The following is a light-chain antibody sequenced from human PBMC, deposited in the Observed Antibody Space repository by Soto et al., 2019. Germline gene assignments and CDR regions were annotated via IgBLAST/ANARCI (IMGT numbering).Light chain of an antibody. CDR1: QGVSSN. Sequence: ERVLTQSPTTLSLSPGERGTLSFKANQGVSSNLVWYQQQPGQAPRLLIDGASTRAAGIPARFSGSGAGTEFILTISSLQSEDFAVYHCQQYKDWPTTFGQGTKVDI. CDR2: GAS. J-gene: IGKJ1*01. V-gene: IGKV3-15*01. CDR3: QQYKDWPTT.